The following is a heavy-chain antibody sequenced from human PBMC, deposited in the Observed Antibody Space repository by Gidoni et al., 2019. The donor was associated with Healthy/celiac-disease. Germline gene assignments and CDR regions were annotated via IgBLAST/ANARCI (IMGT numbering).Heavy chain of an antibody. Sequence: QVHLVQSGAEVKKPGSSVKVSCKASGGTFSSYAISWVRQAPGQGLEWMGGIIPIFGTANYAQKFQGRVTITADESTSTAYMELSSLRSEDTAVYYCAREARLDYDGYYYYGMDVWGQGTTVTVSS. CDR3: AREARLDYDGYYYYGMDV. V-gene: IGHV1-69*01. CDR1: GGTFSSYA. J-gene: IGHJ6*02. D-gene: IGHD3-16*01. CDR2: IIPIFGTA.